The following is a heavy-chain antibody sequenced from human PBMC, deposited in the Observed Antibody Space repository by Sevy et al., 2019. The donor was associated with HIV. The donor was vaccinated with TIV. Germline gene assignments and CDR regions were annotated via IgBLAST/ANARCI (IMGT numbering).Heavy chain of an antibody. Sequence: GGSLRLSCAASGFTFSSYAMHWVRQAPGKGLEWVAVISYDGSNKYYADSVKGRFTISRDNSKNTLYLQMNSLRAEVTAVYYCARSYGSGSLPFLDYWGQGTLVTVSS. J-gene: IGHJ4*02. D-gene: IGHD3-10*01. CDR3: ARSYGSGSLPFLDY. CDR1: GFTFSSYA. V-gene: IGHV3-30-3*01. CDR2: ISYDGSNK.